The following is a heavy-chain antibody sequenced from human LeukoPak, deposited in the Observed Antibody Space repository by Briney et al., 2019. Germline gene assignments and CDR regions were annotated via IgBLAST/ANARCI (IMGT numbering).Heavy chain of an antibody. J-gene: IGHJ4*02. CDR1: GFIFSSYA. V-gene: IGHV3-48*03. Sequence: PGGSLRLSCAASGFIFSSYAMSWVRQAPGRGLEWISYISSSGLTIYYADSVKGRFTISRDNPKNLLYLQMNSLRAEDTAVYYCARGSAYWGQGTLVTVSS. CDR3: ARGSAY. CDR2: ISSSGLTI.